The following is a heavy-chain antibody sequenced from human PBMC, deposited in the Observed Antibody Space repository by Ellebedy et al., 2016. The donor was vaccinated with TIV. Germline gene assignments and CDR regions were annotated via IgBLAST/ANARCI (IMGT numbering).Heavy chain of an antibody. Sequence: GESLKISCAASGFTFSSYAMSWVRQAPGKGLEWVSAISGSGGSKYYADSVKGRFTISRDNSKNTLYLQMNSLRAEDTAVYYCAKVRYSSGWYDFDYWGQGTLVTVSS. D-gene: IGHD6-19*01. CDR3: AKVRYSSGWYDFDY. V-gene: IGHV3-23*01. CDR2: ISGSGGSK. CDR1: GFTFSSYA. J-gene: IGHJ4*02.